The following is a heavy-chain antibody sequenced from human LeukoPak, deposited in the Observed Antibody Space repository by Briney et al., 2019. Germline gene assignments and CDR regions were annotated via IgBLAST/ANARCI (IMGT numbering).Heavy chain of an antibody. CDR3: AKDRYGDRAFDY. D-gene: IGHD5-18*01. CDR1: GFTFSSYA. V-gene: IGHV3-23*01. J-gene: IGHJ4*02. CDR2: ISGSGGST. Sequence: GGSLRLSCAASGFTFSSYAMSWVRQAPGKGLEGVSAISGSGGSTYYADSVKGRFTISRDNSKNTLYLQMNSLRAEDTAVYYCAKDRYGDRAFDYWGQGTLVTVSS.